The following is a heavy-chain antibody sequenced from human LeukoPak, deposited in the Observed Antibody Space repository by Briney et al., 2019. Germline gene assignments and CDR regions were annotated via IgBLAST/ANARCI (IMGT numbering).Heavy chain of an antibody. CDR2: IYPGDSDT. D-gene: IGHD2-2*02. Sequence: GESLQISCQGSGYSFTNYWIGWVRQMPGKGLEWMGSIYPGDSDTRYSPSFQGQVTISADKSISTAYLQWSSLKASDTAMYYCAIGGDSSTSCYRCFDYWGQGTLVTVSS. J-gene: IGHJ4*02. CDR1: GYSFTNYW. V-gene: IGHV5-51*01. CDR3: AIGGDSSTSCYRCFDY.